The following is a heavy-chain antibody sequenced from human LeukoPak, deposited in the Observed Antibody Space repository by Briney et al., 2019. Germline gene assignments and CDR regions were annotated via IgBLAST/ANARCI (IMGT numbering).Heavy chain of an antibody. CDR3: ATTYDSSGYWGAFDI. J-gene: IGHJ3*02. D-gene: IGHD3-22*01. Sequence: SLRLSCAASAFTFDDYAMHWVRQAQGKGLEGGSGTCRNSGTIGYADSVKGRFTISRDNAKNSLYLQMNSLRAEDTALYYCATTYDSSGYWGAFDIWGQGTMVTVSS. CDR1: AFTFDDYA. CDR2: TCRNSGTI. V-gene: IGHV3-9*01.